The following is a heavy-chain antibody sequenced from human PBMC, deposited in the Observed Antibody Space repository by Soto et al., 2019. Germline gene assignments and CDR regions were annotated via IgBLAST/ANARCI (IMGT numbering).Heavy chain of an antibody. CDR2: IYYGGST. Sequence: SETLSLTCAVSGGSISSGDYSWNWIRQPPGKGLEWIGYIYYGGSTYYNPSLQSRVTMSVDRSRNHFSLKLNSVTAADTAVYYCAKNYGNAFDIWGQGTMVTVSS. CDR3: AKNYGNAFDI. CDR1: GGSISSGDYS. V-gene: IGHV4-30-2*01. D-gene: IGHD3-10*01. J-gene: IGHJ3*02.